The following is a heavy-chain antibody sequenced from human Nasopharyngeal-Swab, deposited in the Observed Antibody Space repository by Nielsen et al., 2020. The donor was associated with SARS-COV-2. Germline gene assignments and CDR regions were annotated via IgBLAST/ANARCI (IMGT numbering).Heavy chain of an antibody. V-gene: IGHV3-23*01. CDR3: AKDRDSGDDSDDYYHYYGMDV. CDR1: GFTFNTYA. D-gene: IGHD5-12*01. J-gene: IGHJ6*02. Sequence: GSLRLSCAASGFTFNTYAISWVRQAPGKGLEWVSVISGSDYSTKYADSVKGRFTISRDNSKNTVNLQMNSLRAEDTAIYYCAKDRDSGDDSDDYYHYYGMDVWGQGTTVTVSS. CDR2: ISGSDYST.